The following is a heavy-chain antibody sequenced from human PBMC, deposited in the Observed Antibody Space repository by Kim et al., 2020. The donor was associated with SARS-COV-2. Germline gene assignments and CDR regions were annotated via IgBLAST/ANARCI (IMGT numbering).Heavy chain of an antibody. J-gene: IGHJ4*02. CDR2: VNHSGST. CDR3: AKPRGSIDY. Sequence: SETLSLTCAVYGGSFSGFYWSWIRQPPGKGLEWIGEVNHSGSTNYNPSLKSRVTISVDTSKKQFSLKLSSVTAADTAIYYCAKPRGSIDYWGQGALVTVSS. D-gene: IGHD3-16*01. V-gene: IGHV4-34*01. CDR1: GGSFSGFY.